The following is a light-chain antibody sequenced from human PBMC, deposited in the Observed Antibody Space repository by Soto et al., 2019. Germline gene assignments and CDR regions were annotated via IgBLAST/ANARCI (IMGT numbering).Light chain of an antibody. J-gene: IGKJ5*01. Sequence: EILMTQSPLTLPVTPGEPASISCRSSQSLLYNNTYNYLDWYVQKPGQSPQLLIYFGSIRAPGVPDRFSGSGSGKDFTLKINRVEDEDVGTYYCMQALQRLTFGQGTLLE. CDR2: FGS. CDR1: QSLLYNNTYNY. V-gene: IGKV2-28*01. CDR3: MQALQRLT.